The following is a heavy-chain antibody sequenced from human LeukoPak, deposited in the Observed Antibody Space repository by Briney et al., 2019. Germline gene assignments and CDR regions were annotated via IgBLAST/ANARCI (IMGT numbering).Heavy chain of an antibody. V-gene: IGHV1-24*01. J-gene: IGHJ4*02. CDR3: ARDLYQLPEYYFDY. CDR2: FDLEDGET. D-gene: IGHD2-2*01. CDR1: GYTLTELS. Sequence: ASVKVSCKVSGYTLTELSMHWVRQAPGKGLEWMGGFDLEDGETIYAQKFQGRVTMTEDTSTDTAYMELSSLRSEDTAVYYCARDLYQLPEYYFDYWGQGTLVTVSS.